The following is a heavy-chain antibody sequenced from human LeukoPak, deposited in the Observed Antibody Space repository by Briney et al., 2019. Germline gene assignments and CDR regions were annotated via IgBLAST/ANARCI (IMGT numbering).Heavy chain of an antibody. V-gene: IGHV3-48*01. Sequence: PGGSLRLSCAASGFTFSSYSMNWVRQAPGKGLEWVSYISSSSSTIYYVDSVKGRFTISRDNAKNSLYLQMNSLRAEDTAVYYCARGKGGYYYLWGQGTLVTVSS. J-gene: IGHJ5*02. D-gene: IGHD3-22*01. CDR2: ISSSSSTI. CDR3: ARGKGGYYYL. CDR1: GFTFSSYS.